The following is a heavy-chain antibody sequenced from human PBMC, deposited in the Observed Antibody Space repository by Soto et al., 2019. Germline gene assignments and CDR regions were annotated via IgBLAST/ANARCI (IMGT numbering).Heavy chain of an antibody. Sequence: GGSLRLSGAASGFIFSNYAMSWVRQAPGKGLEWVSFISGSGSSTYYADSVKGRFTISRGNSKNTLYLQMNSLRAEDAAVYYCVREASSSGLHLDHWGRGTLVTVSS. CDR2: ISGSGSST. CDR1: GFIFSNYA. V-gene: IGHV3-23*01. J-gene: IGHJ4*02. D-gene: IGHD6-6*01. CDR3: VREASSSGLHLDH.